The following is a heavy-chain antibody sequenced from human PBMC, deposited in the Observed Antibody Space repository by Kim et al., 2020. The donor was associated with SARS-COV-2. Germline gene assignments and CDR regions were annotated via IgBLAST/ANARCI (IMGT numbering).Heavy chain of an antibody. Sequence: GESLKISCKGSGYSFTSYWISWVRQMPGKGLEWMGRIDPSDSYTNYSPSFQGHVTISADKSISTAYLQWSSLKASDTAMYYCARYGPITFGGVIVITAFDIWGQGTMVTVSS. D-gene: IGHD3-16*02. CDR2: IDPSDSYT. J-gene: IGHJ3*02. CDR3: ARYGPITFGGVIVITAFDI. V-gene: IGHV5-10-1*01. CDR1: GYSFTSYW.